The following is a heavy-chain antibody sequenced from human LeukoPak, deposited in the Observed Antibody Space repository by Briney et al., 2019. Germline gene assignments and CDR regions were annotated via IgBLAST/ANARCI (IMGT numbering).Heavy chain of an antibody. Sequence: GGSLRLSCAASGFTFSRFTMNWVRQAPGKGLEWVSSISSNGACIYYADSLRGRLTISRDNAKNSLYLQVNRLGAEDTAVYYCAREGGFHYDSSGDAFDIWGQGTMATVSS. CDR3: AREGGFHYDSSGDAFDI. V-gene: IGHV3-21*01. CDR1: GFTFSRFT. D-gene: IGHD3-22*01. CDR2: ISSNGACI. J-gene: IGHJ3*02.